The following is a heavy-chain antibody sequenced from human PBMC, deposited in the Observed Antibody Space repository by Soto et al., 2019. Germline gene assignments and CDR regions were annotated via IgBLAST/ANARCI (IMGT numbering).Heavy chain of an antibody. Sequence: ASVKVSCKASGYTFTSYGISWVRQAPGQGLDWMGWISAYNGNTKYAQDLQGRVTMTTDTSTSTAYMELRSLRSDDAAVYYCARFSGGSYNTYYFYYGMDVWGQGTTVTVSS. CDR1: GYTFTSYG. V-gene: IGHV1-18*01. CDR3: ARFSGGSYNTYYFYYGMDV. D-gene: IGHD2-15*01. J-gene: IGHJ6*02. CDR2: ISAYNGNT.